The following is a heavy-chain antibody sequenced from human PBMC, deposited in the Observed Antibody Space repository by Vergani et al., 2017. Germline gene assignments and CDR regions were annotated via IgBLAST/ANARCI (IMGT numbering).Heavy chain of an antibody. Sequence: QVQLVQSGAEVKKPGASVKVSCKASGYTFTGYYMHWVRQAPGQGLEWMGWINPNSGGTNYAQKFQGRVTMTMDTSISTAYMELSRLRSEDTAVYYCTRGWYYDSIAYWAYWGQGTLVTVSS. D-gene: IGHD3-22*01. CDR2: INPNSGGT. CDR1: GYTFTGYY. V-gene: IGHV1-2*02. J-gene: IGHJ4*02. CDR3: TRGWYYDSIAYWAY.